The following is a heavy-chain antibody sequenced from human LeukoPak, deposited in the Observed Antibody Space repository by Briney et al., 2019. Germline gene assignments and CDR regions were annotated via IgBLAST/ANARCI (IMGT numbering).Heavy chain of an antibody. D-gene: IGHD5-12*01. CDR3: ARIEVAPI. V-gene: IGHV4-34*01. CDR1: GGSFNKYY. Sequence: SGTLSLTCAVYGGSFNKYYWNWIRQPPGKGLEWIGEINHSEYTNYNPSLKSRVTISVDTSKNQFSLRLSSVTAADTAVYYCARIEVAPIWSQGTLVTVSS. J-gene: IGHJ4*02. CDR2: INHSEYT.